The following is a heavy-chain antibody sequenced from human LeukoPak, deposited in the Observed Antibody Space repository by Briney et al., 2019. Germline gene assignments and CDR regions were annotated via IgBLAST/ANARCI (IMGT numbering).Heavy chain of an antibody. Sequence: QPGGPLRLSCAASGFTFSSYAMSWVRQAPGKGLEWVSAISGSGGSTYYADSVKGRFTISRDNTKDTLYLQMNSLRAEDTAVYYCAKDRGGGYSYGFVDYWGQGTLVTVSS. CDR3: AKDRGGGYSYGFVDY. D-gene: IGHD5-18*01. J-gene: IGHJ4*02. CDR1: GFTFSSYA. V-gene: IGHV3-23*01. CDR2: ISGSGGST.